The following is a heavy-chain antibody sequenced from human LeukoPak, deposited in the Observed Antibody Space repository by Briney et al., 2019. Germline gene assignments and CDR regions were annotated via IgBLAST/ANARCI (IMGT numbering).Heavy chain of an antibody. CDR2: IYYSGST. Sequence: SETLSLTCSVSGDSISTSSYYWGWIHQPPGKGLEWIGTIYYSGSTYYNPSLTSRVTISVDTSKNQFSLKLSSVTAADTAVYYCARHKDYYYSYMDVWGKGTTVTISS. CDR3: ARHKDYYYSYMDV. J-gene: IGHJ6*03. CDR1: GDSISTSSYY. V-gene: IGHV4-39*01.